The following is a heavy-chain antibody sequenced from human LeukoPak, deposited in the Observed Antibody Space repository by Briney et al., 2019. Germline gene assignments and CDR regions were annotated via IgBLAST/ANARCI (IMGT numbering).Heavy chain of an antibody. CDR1: GFTFSRYW. V-gene: IGHV3-7*01. D-gene: IGHD3-22*01. CDR2: IKEDGSEK. Sequence: GGSLRLSCAASGFTFSRYWMSWVRQAPGKGLECVANIKEDGSEKYYVDSVKGRFTISRDNAKNSPYLQMNSLRAEDTAVYYCARDWLAGNPYHAFDLWGKGTMVTVSS. CDR3: ARDWLAGNPYHAFDL. J-gene: IGHJ3*01.